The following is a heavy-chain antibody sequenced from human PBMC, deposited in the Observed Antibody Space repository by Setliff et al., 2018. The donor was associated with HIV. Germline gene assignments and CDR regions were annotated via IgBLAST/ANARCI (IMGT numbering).Heavy chain of an antibody. CDR1: GGSISSYF. V-gene: IGHV4-59*01. J-gene: IGHJ3*02. CDR3: ARSDSYCAGVCSGVDGVHAFDI. CDR2: MSYSGST. D-gene: IGHD2-21*02. Sequence: PSETLSLTCTVSGGSISSYFWSWIRQPPGKGLEWIGYMSYSGSTYYNPSLKSRIIMSVDTSKNQFSLTLSSVTAADTALYYCARSDSYCAGVCSGVDGVHAFDIWGQGTMVTVSS.